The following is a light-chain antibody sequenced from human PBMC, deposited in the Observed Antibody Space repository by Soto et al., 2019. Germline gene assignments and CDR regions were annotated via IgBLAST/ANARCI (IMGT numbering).Light chain of an antibody. J-gene: IGLJ2*01. V-gene: IGLV2-14*01. CDR3: SSYTSIRGV. Sequence: QSALTQPASVSGSPGQSITISCTGTNSDIGGYNYVSWYQQHPGKVPKLIIYGVKNRPSGVSDRFSGSKSGNTASLTISGLQAEDEADYYCSSYTSIRGVFGGGTKLTVL. CDR1: NSDIGGYNY. CDR2: GVK.